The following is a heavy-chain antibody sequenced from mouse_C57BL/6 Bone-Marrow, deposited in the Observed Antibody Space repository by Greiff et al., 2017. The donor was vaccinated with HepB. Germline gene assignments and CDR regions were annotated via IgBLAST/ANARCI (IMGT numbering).Heavy chain of an antibody. CDR2: ISNGGGST. V-gene: IGHV5-12*01. D-gene: IGHD1-1*01. J-gene: IGHJ4*01. CDR1: GFTFSDYY. Sequence: DVKLQESGGGLVQPGGSLKLSCAASGFTFSDYYMYWVRQTPEKRLEWVAYISNGGGSTYYPDTVKGRFTISRDNAKNTLYLQMSRLKSEDTAMYYCARGYYGSSPYYYAMDYWGQGTSVTVSS. CDR3: ARGYYGSSPYYYAMDY.